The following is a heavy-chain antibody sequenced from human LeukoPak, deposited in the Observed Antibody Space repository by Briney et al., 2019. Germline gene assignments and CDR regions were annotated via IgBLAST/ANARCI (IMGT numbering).Heavy chain of an antibody. D-gene: IGHD1-7*01. J-gene: IGHJ4*02. V-gene: IGHV3-74*01. CDR3: ATAGNYRFDY. Sequence: AGRSLRLSCAASGFTFSNYWVHWVRQAPGKGLVWVSRINPDGSTINYADSVKGRFTISRDNAKNTLYLQMNSLRAEDTAVYYCATAGNYRFDYWGQGTLVTVSS. CDR2: INPDGSTI. CDR1: GFTFSNYW.